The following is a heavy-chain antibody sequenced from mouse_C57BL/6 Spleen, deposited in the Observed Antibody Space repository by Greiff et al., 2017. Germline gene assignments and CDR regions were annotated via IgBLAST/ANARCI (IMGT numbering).Heavy chain of an antibody. V-gene: IGHV6-3*01. CDR2: IRLKSDNYAT. Sequence: EVKLMESGGGLVQPGGSMKLSCVASGFTFSNYWMNWVRQSPEKGLEWVAQIRLKSDNYATHYAESVKGRFTISRDDSKSSVYLQMNNLRAEDTGIYYCTGYYYGSSYWGQGTTLTVSS. J-gene: IGHJ2*01. CDR3: TGYYYGSSY. D-gene: IGHD1-1*01. CDR1: GFTFSNYW.